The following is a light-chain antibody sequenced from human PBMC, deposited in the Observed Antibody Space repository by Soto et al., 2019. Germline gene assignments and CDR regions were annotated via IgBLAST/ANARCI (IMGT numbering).Light chain of an antibody. CDR2: GAS. V-gene: IGKV3-20*01. Sequence: EIVLTQSPGTLSLSPVERATLSCMASQSVSSTYLAWYQQKPGQAPRLLIYGASSRATGIPDRVSGSGSGTDFALTISRLQPEDFAVYCCHHYGRSTGTFGQGTNVAIK. J-gene: IGKJ1*01. CDR3: HHYGRSTGT. CDR1: QSVSSTY.